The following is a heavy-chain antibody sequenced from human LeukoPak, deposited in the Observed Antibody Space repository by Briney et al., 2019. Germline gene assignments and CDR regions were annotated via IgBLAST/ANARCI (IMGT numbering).Heavy chain of an antibody. CDR1: GASINKYF. J-gene: IGHJ4*02. CDR3: AREAKSYDGDGYYFDY. CDR2: IYSNGDT. Sequence: PSETLSLTCTVSGASINKYFWGWIRQSAGKGLEWLGRIYSNGDTNSGPGPSLGGRVTMSVDTSKSQFSLRLSSVTAADTAVFYCAREAKSYDGDGYYFDYWGQGILVTVAS. V-gene: IGHV4-4*07. D-gene: IGHD3-22*01.